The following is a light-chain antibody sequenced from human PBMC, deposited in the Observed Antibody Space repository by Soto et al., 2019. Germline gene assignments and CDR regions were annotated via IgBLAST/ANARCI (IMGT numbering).Light chain of an antibody. CDR2: DVT. CDR3: SSYTGTSTPWV. J-gene: IGLJ3*02. Sequence: QSALTQPASVSGSPGQSITISCTGTSSDIGGYNYVSWYQHHPGKAPKLMIYDVTSRPSGVSNRFSGSKSANTASLTISGLQAEDEADYYCSSYTGTSTPWVFGGGTKLTV. CDR1: SSDIGGYNY. V-gene: IGLV2-14*03.